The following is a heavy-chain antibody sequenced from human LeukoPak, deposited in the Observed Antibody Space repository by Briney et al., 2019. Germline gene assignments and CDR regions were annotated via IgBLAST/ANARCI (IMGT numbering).Heavy chain of an antibody. Sequence: AGSLRLSCTASGFAFDEHGMSWVRQVPGKGLEWVSGINWRGGSTGYADPLMGRFTISRDNAKNSLYLQMDSLRAEDTALYYCARAPITSPFYFDYWGQGTLVTVSS. CDR3: ARAPITSPFYFDY. V-gene: IGHV3-20*04. D-gene: IGHD2-2*01. CDR1: GFAFDEHG. CDR2: INWRGGST. J-gene: IGHJ4*02.